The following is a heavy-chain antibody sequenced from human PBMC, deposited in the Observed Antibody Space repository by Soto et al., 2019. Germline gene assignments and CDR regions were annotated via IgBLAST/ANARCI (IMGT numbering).Heavy chain of an antibody. Sequence: EVQLVESGGGLVQPGGSLRLSCAASGFTFSSYWMHWVRQAPGKGLVWVSRINSDGSSTNYADSVKGRFTISRDNAENTLYLQMNSLGAEDSAVYYCARGASTAWYCDLWGRGTWSLSPQ. CDR1: GFTFSSYW. V-gene: IGHV3-74*01. J-gene: IGHJ2*01. CDR3: ARGASTAWYCDL. CDR2: INSDGSST.